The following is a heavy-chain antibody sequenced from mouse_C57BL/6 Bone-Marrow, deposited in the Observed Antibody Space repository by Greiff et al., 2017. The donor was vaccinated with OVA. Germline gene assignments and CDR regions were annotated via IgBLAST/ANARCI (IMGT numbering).Heavy chain of an antibody. CDR2: IDPENGDT. CDR1: GFNIKDDY. V-gene: IGHV14-4*01. CDR3: TTFLYDHAMDY. J-gene: IGHJ4*01. D-gene: IGHD2-3*01. Sequence: EVQLQQSGAELVRPGASVKLSCTASGFNIKDDYMHWVKQRPEQGLEWIGWIDPENGDTEYASKFQGKATITADTSSNTAYLQLSSLTSEDTAVYYCTTFLYDHAMDYWGQGTSVTVSS.